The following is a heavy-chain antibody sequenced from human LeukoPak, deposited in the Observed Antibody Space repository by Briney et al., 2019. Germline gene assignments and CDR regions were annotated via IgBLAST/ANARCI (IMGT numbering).Heavy chain of an antibody. CDR1: GGSFSGYY. Sequence: TSGTLSLTCAVYGGSFSGYYWSWIRQPPGKGLEWIGEINHSGSTNYNPSLKSRVTISVDTSKSQFSLKLSSVTAADTAVYYCARLTRRSGNYFENWGQGTLVTVSS. J-gene: IGHJ4*02. CDR3: ARLTRRSGNYFEN. CDR2: INHSGST. V-gene: IGHV4-34*01. D-gene: IGHD1-1*01.